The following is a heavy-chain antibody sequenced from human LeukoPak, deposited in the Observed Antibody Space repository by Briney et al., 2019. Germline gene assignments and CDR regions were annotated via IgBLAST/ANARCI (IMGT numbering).Heavy chain of an antibody. D-gene: IGHD3-22*01. CDR3: ARDYGRHNSYDSSGYHDY. V-gene: IGHV1-2*02. CDR2: INTNSGGT. J-gene: IGHJ4*02. CDR1: GYTFTGYY. Sequence: ASVKVSCKASGYTFTGYYMHWVRQAPGQGLEWMGWINTNSGGTNYAQKFQGRVTMNRDTSISTADLELSRLTSDDTDVYYCARDYGRHNSYDSSGYHDYWGQGTLVTVSS.